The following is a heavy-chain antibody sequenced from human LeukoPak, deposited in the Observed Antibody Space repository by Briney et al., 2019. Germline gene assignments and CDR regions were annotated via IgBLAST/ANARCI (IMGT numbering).Heavy chain of an antibody. J-gene: IGHJ3*02. CDR1: GFTFSSYA. CDR2: ISGSGGST. D-gene: IGHD1-26*01. Sequence: GGSLRLSCAASGFTFSSYAMSWVRQAPGTGLEWVSAISGSGGSTYYADSVKGRFTISRDNSKNTLYLQMNSLRAEDTAVYYCATLSGSYGDAFDIWGQGTMVTVSS. CDR3: ATLSGSYGDAFDI. V-gene: IGHV3-23*01.